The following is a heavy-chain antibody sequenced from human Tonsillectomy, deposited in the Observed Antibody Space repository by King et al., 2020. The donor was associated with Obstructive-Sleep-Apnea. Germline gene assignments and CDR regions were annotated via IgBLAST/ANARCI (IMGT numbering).Heavy chain of an antibody. J-gene: IGHJ6*02. CDR1: GFSLSTSGMC. V-gene: IGHV2-70*11. CDR3: ARIREDNYYYYGVDV. Sequence: VTLKESGPALVKPTQTLTLTCTLSGFSLSTSGMCVSWIRQPPGKALEWLARIDWDDDKYYTTSLKTRLTISKDTSKNQVGLTMTDMDPVDTATYYCARIREDNYYYYGVDVWGQGTTVTVSS. CDR2: IDWDDDK.